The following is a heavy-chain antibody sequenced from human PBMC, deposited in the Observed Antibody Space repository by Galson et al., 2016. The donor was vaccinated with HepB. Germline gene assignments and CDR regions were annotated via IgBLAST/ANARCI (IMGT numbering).Heavy chain of an antibody. J-gene: IGHJ4*02. Sequence: SLRLSCAASGFFFSGRAMSWVRQAPGKGLEWVAGTSYNGNNKYYIDSVKGRFTISRDDSKNTVYLQMNGLRGDDTAVYYCARVVAVGGNPPFAFDYWGQGTLVTASS. CDR1: GFFFSGRA. CDR2: TSYNGNNK. CDR3: ARVVAVGGNPPFAFDY. V-gene: IGHV3-30*03. D-gene: IGHD1-26*01.